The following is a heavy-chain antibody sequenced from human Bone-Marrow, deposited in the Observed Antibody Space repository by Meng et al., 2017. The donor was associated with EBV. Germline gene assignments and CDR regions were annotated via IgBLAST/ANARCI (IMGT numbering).Heavy chain of an antibody. D-gene: IGHD6-19*01. CDR3: ARPFPSWQSPRLDPFGA. J-gene: IGHJ4*02. CDR1: GDFISSFYY. CDR2: VHYTGST. V-gene: IGHV4-39*01. Sequence: QLQLRESGPGQVKPSETLSLTCTVSGDFISSFYYWGWIRQPPGRGLEWIGSVHYTGSTYYSPSLKSRVTVSVDTSKNQFSLRLTSVTSADTAVYYCARPFPSWQSPRLDPFGAWGQGTLGTVSS.